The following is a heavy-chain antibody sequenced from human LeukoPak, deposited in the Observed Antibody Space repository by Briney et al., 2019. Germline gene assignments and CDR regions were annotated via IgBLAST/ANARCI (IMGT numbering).Heavy chain of an antibody. CDR3: ARARIKGFRVQGVGPCDL. J-gene: IGHJ3*01. CDR1: DFDFSDYI. CDR2: ISPSGSDT. V-gene: IGHV3-21*06. Sequence: GGSLRLSCEALDFDFSDYIMNWFRQPPARGPDGVASISPSGSDTYYRDAVRGRFTSSRDRATNSLLLQMSSLRVEDTALYYCARARIKGFRVQGVGPCDLWGPGTMVSVSS. D-gene: IGHD1-14*01.